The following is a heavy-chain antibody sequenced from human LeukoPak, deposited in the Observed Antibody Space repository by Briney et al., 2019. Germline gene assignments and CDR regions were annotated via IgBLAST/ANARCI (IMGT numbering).Heavy chain of an antibody. CDR3: ARAGYCSGGSCYYYYYYMDV. V-gene: IGHV3-21*01. Sequence: GGSLRLSCAASGFTFSSYSMNWVSQAPGKGLEWVSSISSSSSYIDYADSVKGRFTISRDNAKNSLYLQMNSLRAEDTAVYYCARAGYCSGGSCYYYYYYMDVWGKGTTVTISS. J-gene: IGHJ6*03. D-gene: IGHD2-15*01. CDR2: ISSSSSYI. CDR1: GFTFSSYS.